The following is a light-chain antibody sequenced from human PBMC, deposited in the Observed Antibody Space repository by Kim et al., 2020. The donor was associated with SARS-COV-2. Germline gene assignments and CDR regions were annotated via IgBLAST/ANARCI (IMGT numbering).Light chain of an antibody. V-gene: IGKV3-11*01. CDR1: LSVSNY. Sequence: EIVLTQSPATLSLSPGERATLSCRASLSVSNYLAWYQQKPGQAPRLLIYDASNRATGIPARFSGSGSGTDFTLTISSLEPEDFAVYYCQQRSNWWTFGQGTKVDIK. CDR2: DAS. J-gene: IGKJ1*01. CDR3: QQRSNWWT.